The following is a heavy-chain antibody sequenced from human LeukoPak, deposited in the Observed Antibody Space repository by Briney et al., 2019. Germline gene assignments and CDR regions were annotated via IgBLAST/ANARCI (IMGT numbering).Heavy chain of an antibody. CDR2: ISWNSGSI. CDR1: GFTFSSYA. CDR3: AKGSGYCSSTSCYWGGYYYYYGMDV. Sequence: GGSLRLSCAASGFTFSSYAMSWVRQAPGKGLEWASGISWNSGSIGYADSVKGRFTISRDNAKNSLYLQMNSLRAEDTALYYCAKGSGYCSSTSCYWGGYYYYYGMDVWGQGTTVTVSS. D-gene: IGHD2-2*01. J-gene: IGHJ6*02. V-gene: IGHV3-9*01.